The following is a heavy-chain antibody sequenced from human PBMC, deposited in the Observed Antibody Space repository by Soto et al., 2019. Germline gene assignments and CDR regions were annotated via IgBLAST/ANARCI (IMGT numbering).Heavy chain of an antibody. V-gene: IGHV3-30*04. CDR1: GFTFSNYA. CDR3: LREAVPPLVIAATTYWFDP. Sequence: PGGSLRLSCAASGFTFSNYAMHWVRQAPGKGLEWVTFISYDGSDTYYADSVKGRFPISRDNSKNTVHLQMNSLRPEDTAVYYSLREAVPPLVIAATTYWFDPWGKGTRVTVSS. J-gene: IGHJ5*02. D-gene: IGHD1-26*01. CDR2: ISYDGSDT.